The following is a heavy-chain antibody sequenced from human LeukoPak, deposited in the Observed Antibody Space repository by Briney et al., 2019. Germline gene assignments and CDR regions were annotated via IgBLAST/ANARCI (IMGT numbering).Heavy chain of an antibody. CDR3: ARDGDSGYEYCYYYGMDV. Sequence: ASVKVSCKASGYTFTSYAMHWVCQAPGQRLEWMGWINAGNGNTKYSQKFQGRVTITRDTSASTAYMELSSLRSEDTAVYYCARDGDSGYEYCYYYGMDVWGKGTTVTVSS. J-gene: IGHJ6*04. V-gene: IGHV1-3*01. CDR1: GYTFTSYA. CDR2: INAGNGNT. D-gene: IGHD5-12*01.